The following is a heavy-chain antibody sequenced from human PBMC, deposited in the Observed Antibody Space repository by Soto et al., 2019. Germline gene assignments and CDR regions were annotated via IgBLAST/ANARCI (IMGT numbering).Heavy chain of an antibody. CDR3: AREAPMDV. Sequence: SGGSLRLSCAASGFTVSSKYMSWVRQAPGKGLEWVSIIWSAGLIYYADSVRGRCTISRDISKNILYLEMTSLRADDTAVYYCAREAPMDVWGQGTTVTVSS. J-gene: IGHJ6*02. V-gene: IGHV3-53*01. CDR1: GFTVSSKY. CDR2: IWSAGLI.